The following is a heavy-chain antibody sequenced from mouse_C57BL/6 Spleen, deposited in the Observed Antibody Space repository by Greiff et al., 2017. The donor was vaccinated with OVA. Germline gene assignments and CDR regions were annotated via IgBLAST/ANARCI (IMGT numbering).Heavy chain of an antibody. CDR3: ARPYYYGSSYGYFDV. D-gene: IGHD1-1*01. J-gene: IGHJ1*03. CDR1: GYSFTGYF. V-gene: IGHV1-20*01. Sequence: DVKLQESGPELVKPGDSVKISCKASGYSFTGYFMNWVMQSHGKSLEWIGRINPYNGDTFYNQKFKGKATLTVDKSSSTAHMELRSLTSEDSAVYYCARPYYYGSSYGYFDVWGTGTTVTVSS. CDR2: INPYNGDT.